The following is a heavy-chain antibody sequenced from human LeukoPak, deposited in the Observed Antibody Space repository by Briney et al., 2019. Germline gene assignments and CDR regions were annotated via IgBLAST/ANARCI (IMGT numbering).Heavy chain of an antibody. D-gene: IGHD5-12*01. CDR3: ARDDYSGYDTGGY. V-gene: IGHV3-30*04. Sequence: GRSLRLSCAASGFTFSSYAMHWVRQAPGKGLERVAVISYDGSNKYYADSVKGRFTISRDNSKNTLYLQMNSLRAEDTAVYYCARDDYSGYDTGGYWGQGTLVTVSS. CDR2: ISYDGSNK. J-gene: IGHJ4*02. CDR1: GFTFSSYA.